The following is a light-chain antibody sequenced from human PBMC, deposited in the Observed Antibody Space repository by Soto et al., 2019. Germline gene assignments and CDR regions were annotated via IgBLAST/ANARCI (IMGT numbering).Light chain of an antibody. Sequence: AIRMTQSPSSFSASTGDRVTITCRASQGISSNLAWYQVKPGKAPRLLIYTASYLESGVPSRFSGSGSGTDFTLPISSLQSEDFAVYYCQQYFSNPLNFGGGTKVEIK. CDR1: QGISSN. CDR2: TAS. J-gene: IGKJ4*01. CDR3: QQYFSNPLN. V-gene: IGKV1-8*01.